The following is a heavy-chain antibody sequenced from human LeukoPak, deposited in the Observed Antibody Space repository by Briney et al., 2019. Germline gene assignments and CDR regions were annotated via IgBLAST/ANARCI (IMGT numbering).Heavy chain of an antibody. Sequence: GGSLRLSCAASGFTFSSYWMHWVRQAPGKGLVWVSRINSDGSSTSYADSVKGRFTISSDNAKNTLYLQMNSLRAEDTAVYYCARGTYYYDSSGYYHYFDYWGQGTLVTVSS. CDR1: GFTFSSYW. CDR2: INSDGSST. J-gene: IGHJ4*02. V-gene: IGHV3-74*01. D-gene: IGHD3-22*01. CDR3: ARGTYYYDSSGYYHYFDY.